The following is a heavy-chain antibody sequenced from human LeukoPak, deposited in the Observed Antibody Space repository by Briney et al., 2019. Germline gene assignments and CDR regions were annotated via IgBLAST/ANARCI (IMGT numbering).Heavy chain of an antibody. CDR1: GYTFTSYY. CDR3: ARAPNSSWSFDY. J-gene: IGHJ4*02. Sequence: ASVTVSCTASGYTFTSYYMHWVRQAPGQGLEWMGIINPSGGSTSYAQKFQGRVTMTRDTSTSTVYMELSSLRSEDTAVYYCARAPNSSWSFDYWGQGTLVTVSS. D-gene: IGHD6-13*01. CDR2: INPSGGST. V-gene: IGHV1-46*01.